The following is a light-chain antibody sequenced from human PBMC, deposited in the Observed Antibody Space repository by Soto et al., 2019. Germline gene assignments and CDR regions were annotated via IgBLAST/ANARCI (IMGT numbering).Light chain of an antibody. V-gene: IGKV1-27*01. CDR2: AAS. CDR3: QKYDRAPFT. J-gene: IGKJ3*01. CDR1: QVIRNY. Sequence: IQMTQSPSSLSASVGDRVTISCRASQVIRNYLAWYQQKPGKVPKLLIYAASTLQSGVPSRFSGSGSGTDFTLTINSLQPEDIATYYCQKYDRAPFTFGPGTKVDI.